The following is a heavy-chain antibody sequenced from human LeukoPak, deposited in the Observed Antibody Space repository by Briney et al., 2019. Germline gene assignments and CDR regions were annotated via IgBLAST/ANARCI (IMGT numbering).Heavy chain of an antibody. J-gene: IGHJ4*02. CDR2: IYYSGST. CDR1: GGSISSGGYS. D-gene: IGHD4-17*01. CDR3: ARQLDRMYGDYHGPDFDY. Sequence: PSQTLSLTCAVSGGSISSGGYSWSWIRQPPGKGLEWIGYIYYSGSTNYNPSLKSRVTISVDTSKNQFSLKLSSVTAADTAVYYCARQLDRMYGDYHGPDFDYWGQGTLVTVSS. V-gene: IGHV4-30-4*07.